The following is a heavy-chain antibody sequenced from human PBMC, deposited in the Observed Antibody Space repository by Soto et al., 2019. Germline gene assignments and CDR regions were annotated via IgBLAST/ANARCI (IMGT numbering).Heavy chain of an antibody. D-gene: IGHD3-22*01. V-gene: IGHV1-69*06. CDR1: GGTFSSYA. CDR2: IIPIFGTA. J-gene: IGHJ4*02. CDR3: ARGAYYYDNHYFDY. Sequence: QVQLVQSGAEVKKPGSSVKVSCKASGGTFSSYAISWVRQAPGQGLEWMGGIIPIFGTANYAQKFQGRVTITADKSTSPAYMELISLRSEDTAVYYCARGAYYYDNHYFDYWGQGTLVTVSS.